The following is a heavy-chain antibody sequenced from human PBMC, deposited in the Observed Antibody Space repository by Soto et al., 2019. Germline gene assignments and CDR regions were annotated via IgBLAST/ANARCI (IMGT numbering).Heavy chain of an antibody. D-gene: IGHD3-22*01. J-gene: IGHJ5*02. CDR2: ISAYNGNT. CDR1: GYTFTSYG. V-gene: IGHV1-18*01. CDR3: ARDWADDNYDSIGPA. Sequence: ASVKVSCKASGYTFTSYGISWVRQAPGQGLEWMGWISAYNGNTNYAQKLQGRVTMTTDTSTSTAYMELRSLRSDDTAVYYCARDWADDNYDSIGPAWGQGSLVTVSS.